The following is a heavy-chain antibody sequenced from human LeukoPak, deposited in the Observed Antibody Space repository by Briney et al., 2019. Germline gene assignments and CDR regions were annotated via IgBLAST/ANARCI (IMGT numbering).Heavy chain of an antibody. Sequence: GGSLRLSCAASGFTFSSYGIHRVRQAPGKGLEWVAVISYDGSNKYYADSVKGRFTISRDNSKNTLYLQMNSLRAEDTAVYYCAKNGGYFYGYRYYFDYWGQGTLVTVSS. J-gene: IGHJ4*02. CDR1: GFTFSSYG. CDR2: ISYDGSNK. CDR3: AKNGGYFYGYRYYFDY. V-gene: IGHV3-30*18. D-gene: IGHD5-18*01.